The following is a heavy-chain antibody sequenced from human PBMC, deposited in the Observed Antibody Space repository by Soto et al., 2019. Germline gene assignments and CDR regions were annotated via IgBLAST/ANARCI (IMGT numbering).Heavy chain of an antibody. J-gene: IGHJ5*02. Sequence: ASVKVSCKASGYTFTSYAMHWVRQAPGQGLEWMGRIIPILGIANYAQKFQGRVTITADKSTSTAYMELSSLRSEDTAVYYRARALYYYDSSTSQNNWFDPWGQGTLVTVSS. V-gene: IGHV1-69*04. D-gene: IGHD3-22*01. CDR3: ARALYYYDSSTSQNNWFDP. CDR2: IIPILGIA. CDR1: GYTFTSYA.